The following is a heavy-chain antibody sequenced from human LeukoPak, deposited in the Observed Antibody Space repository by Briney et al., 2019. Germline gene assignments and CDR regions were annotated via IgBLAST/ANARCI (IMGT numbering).Heavy chain of an antibody. J-gene: IGHJ4*02. D-gene: IGHD1-26*01. CDR3: AGRGVWMGATADDY. V-gene: IGHV3-23*01. Sequence: GGSLRLSCAASGFTFSSYAMSWVRQAPGKGLEWVSAISGSGGSTYYADSVKGRFTISRDNSKNTLYLQMNSLRAEDTAVYYCAGRGVWMGATADDYWGQGTLVTVSS. CDR1: GFTFSSYA. CDR2: ISGSGGST.